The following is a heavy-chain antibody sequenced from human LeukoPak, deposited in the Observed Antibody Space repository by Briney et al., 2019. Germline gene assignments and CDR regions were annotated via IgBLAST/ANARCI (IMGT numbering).Heavy chain of an antibody. J-gene: IGHJ3*02. CDR3: ARPLSRHCSSTSCYLPDAFDI. CDR2: IIPIFGTA. Sequence: ASVKVSCKASGGTFSSYAISWVRQAPGQGLEWMGGIIPIFGTANYAQKFQGRVTITADESTSTAYMELSSLRSEDTAVYYCARPLSRHCSSTSCYLPDAFDIWGQGTTVTVSS. CDR1: GGTFSSYA. D-gene: IGHD2-2*01. V-gene: IGHV1-69*13.